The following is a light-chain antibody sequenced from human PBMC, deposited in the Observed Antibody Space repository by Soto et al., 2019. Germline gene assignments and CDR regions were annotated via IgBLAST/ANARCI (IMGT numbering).Light chain of an antibody. J-gene: IGKJ1*01. V-gene: IGKV3-20*01. CDR3: QQYNSYSPWT. CDR1: QSVSNNY. Sequence: EIVLTQSPGTLSLSPGERATLSCRAIQSVSNNYLAWYQQKPGQAPRLLIYGASNRATGIPSRFSGSGSGTEFTLTISSLQPDDFATYYCQQYNSYSPWTFGQGTKVDIK. CDR2: GAS.